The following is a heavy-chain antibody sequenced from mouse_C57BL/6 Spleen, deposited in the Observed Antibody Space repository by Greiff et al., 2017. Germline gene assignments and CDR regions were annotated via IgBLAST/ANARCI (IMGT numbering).Heavy chain of an antibody. D-gene: IGHD2-4*01. CDR2: IWSGGST. CDR1: GFSLTSYG. Sequence: QVQLKPSGPGLVQPSQSLSITCTVSGFSLTSYGVHWVRQSPGKGLEWLGVIWSGGSTDYNAAFISRLSISKDNSKSQVFFKMNSLQADDTAIYYCARNSPYDYEEAWFAYRGQGTLVTVS. J-gene: IGHJ3*01. CDR3: ARNSPYDYEEAWFAY. V-gene: IGHV2-2*01.